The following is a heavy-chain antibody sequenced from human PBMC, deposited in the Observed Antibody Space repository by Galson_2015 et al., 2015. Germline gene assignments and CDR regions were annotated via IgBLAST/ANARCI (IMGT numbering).Heavy chain of an antibody. D-gene: IGHD2-21*02. CDR3: ARGDIVVVTAILELDY. CDR2: ISAYNGNT. CDR1: GYTFTSYG. Sequence: SVKVSCKASGYTFTSYGISWVRQAPGQGLEWMEWISAYNGNTNYAQKLQGRVTMTTDTSTSTAYMELRSLRSDDTAVYYCARGDIVVVTAILELDYWGQGTLVTVSS. V-gene: IGHV1-18*04. J-gene: IGHJ4*02.